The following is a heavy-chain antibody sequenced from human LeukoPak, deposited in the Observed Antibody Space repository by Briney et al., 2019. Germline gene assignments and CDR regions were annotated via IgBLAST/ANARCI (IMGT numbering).Heavy chain of an antibody. J-gene: IGHJ3*02. D-gene: IGHD3-3*01. V-gene: IGHV3-66*01. Sequence: GGSLRLSCAASGFTVSSNYMSWVRQAPGKGLEWVSVIYSGGSTYYADSVKGRFTISRDNSKNTLYLQMNSLRAEDTAVYYCARDLSGRDFWSGYYSDAVDIWGQGTMVTVSS. CDR2: IYSGGST. CDR1: GFTVSSNY. CDR3: ARDLSGRDFWSGYYSDAVDI.